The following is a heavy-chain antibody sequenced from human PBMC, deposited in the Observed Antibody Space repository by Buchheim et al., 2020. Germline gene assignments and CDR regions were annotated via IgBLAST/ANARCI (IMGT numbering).Heavy chain of an antibody. Sequence: QVQLQQWGAGLLKPSETLSLTCAVYGGSFSGYYWSWIRQPPGKGLEWIGEINHSGSTNYNPSLKSRVTTSVDTSKNQFSLKLSSVTAADTAVYYCARVVEMATRLDYWGQGTL. V-gene: IGHV4-34*01. D-gene: IGHD5-24*01. CDR1: GGSFSGYY. J-gene: IGHJ4*02. CDR3: ARVVEMATRLDY. CDR2: INHSGST.